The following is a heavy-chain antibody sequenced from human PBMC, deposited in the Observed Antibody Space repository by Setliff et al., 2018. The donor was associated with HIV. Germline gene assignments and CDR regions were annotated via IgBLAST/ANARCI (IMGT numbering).Heavy chain of an antibody. Sequence: SETLSLTCTVSGGSISSGGYYWSWIRQHPGKGLEWIGYIYYSGSTYYNPSLKSRVTISVDTSKNQFSLKLSSVTAADTAVHYRARAAPYYDYVWGSYRHFDYWGQGTLVTVSS. D-gene: IGHD3-16*02. J-gene: IGHJ4*02. CDR2: IYYSGST. V-gene: IGHV4-31*03. CDR1: GGSISSGGYY. CDR3: ARAAPYYDYVWGSYRHFDY.